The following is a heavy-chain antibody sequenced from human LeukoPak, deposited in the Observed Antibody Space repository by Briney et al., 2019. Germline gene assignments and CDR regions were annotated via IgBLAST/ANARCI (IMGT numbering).Heavy chain of an antibody. Sequence: GASVKVSCKASGGTFSSYAISWVRQAPGQGLEWMGGIIPIFGTANYAQKFQGRVTITADESTSTAYMELSSLRSEDTAVYYCARDHDRFYSYYYYMDVWGKGTTVTVSS. V-gene: IGHV1-69*13. CDR2: IIPIFGTA. CDR1: GGTFSSYA. J-gene: IGHJ6*03. CDR3: ARDHDRFYSYYYYMDV. D-gene: IGHD3-3*01.